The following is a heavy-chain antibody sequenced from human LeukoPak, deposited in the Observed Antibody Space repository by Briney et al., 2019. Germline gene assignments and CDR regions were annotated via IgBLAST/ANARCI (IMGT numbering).Heavy chain of an antibody. CDR2: ISYDGSNK. Sequence: GGSLRLSCAASGFTFTNFAIHWVRQAPGKGLEWVAVISYDGSNKFYADSVKGRFTISRDNSKNTLFLQMNSLRAEDTSVYYCARGPSSNWDYFDYWGQGTLVTVSS. J-gene: IGHJ4*02. D-gene: IGHD6-13*01. CDR3: ARGPSSNWDYFDY. CDR1: GFTFTNFA. V-gene: IGHV3-30-3*01.